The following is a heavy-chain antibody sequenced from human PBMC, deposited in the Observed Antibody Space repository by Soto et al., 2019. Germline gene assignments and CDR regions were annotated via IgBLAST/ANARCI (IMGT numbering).Heavy chain of an antibody. CDR1: GGTFSSYA. CDR3: ARDRGSTAARPEPNPGWFDP. Sequence: EASVKVSCKARGGTFSSYAISWVRQAPGKGLEWMGGIIPIFGTANYAQKFQGRVTITADESTSTAYMELSSLRSEDTAVCYCARDRGSTAARPEPNPGWFDPWGQGTLVTVSS. CDR2: IIPIFGTA. V-gene: IGHV1-69*13. J-gene: IGHJ5*02. D-gene: IGHD6-6*01.